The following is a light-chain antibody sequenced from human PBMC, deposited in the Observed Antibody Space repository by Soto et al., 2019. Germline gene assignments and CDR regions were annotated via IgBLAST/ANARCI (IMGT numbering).Light chain of an antibody. Sequence: QSVLTQPPSASGTPGQRVTISCSGSSSNIGSYYVYWYQQLPGTAPKLLIYRNNQRPSGVPDRFSGSKSGTSASLAISGLRSEHEADYYCAAWDDSLSGVVFGGGTKLTVL. CDR2: RNN. CDR1: SSNIGSYY. J-gene: IGLJ2*01. CDR3: AAWDDSLSGVV. V-gene: IGLV1-47*01.